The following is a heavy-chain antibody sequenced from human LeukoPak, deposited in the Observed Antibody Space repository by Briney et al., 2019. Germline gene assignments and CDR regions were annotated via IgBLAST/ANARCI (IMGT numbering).Heavy chain of an antibody. D-gene: IGHD5-24*01. CDR2: VSHSGTT. CDR1: GGSLRSYY. V-gene: IGHV4-34*01. J-gene: IGHJ4*02. Sequence: SETLSLTCAVYGGSLRSYYWSWIRQSPGKGLEWIGEVSHSGTTTYNPSLKGRVIISMNTSKRQFSLKVTSVTAADTAIYYCARVGGWLQLKRWGFDYWGQGTPVTVSS. CDR3: ARVGGWLQLKRWGFDY.